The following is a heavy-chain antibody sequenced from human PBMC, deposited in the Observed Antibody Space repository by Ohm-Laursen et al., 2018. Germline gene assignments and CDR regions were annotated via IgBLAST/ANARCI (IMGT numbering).Heavy chain of an antibody. J-gene: IGHJ1*01. CDR1: GFTFSNYA. Sequence: SLRLSCAASGFTFSNYAMSWVRQAPGKGLEFVSAISGSGLNTYYADSVKGRYTISRDNSKNTHYLQMNSLSAEDTAVYYCAQTWAEVGPRGEYFQHWGQGTLVTVSS. CDR2: ISGSGLNT. CDR3: AQTWAEVGPRGEYFQH. D-gene: IGHD3/OR15-3a*01. V-gene: IGHV3-23*01.